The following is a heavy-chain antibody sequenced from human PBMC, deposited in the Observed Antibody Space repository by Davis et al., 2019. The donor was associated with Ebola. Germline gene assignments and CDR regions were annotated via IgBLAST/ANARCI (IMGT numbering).Heavy chain of an antibody. D-gene: IGHD5-12*01. V-gene: IGHV3-74*01. CDR3: VRDSGYYSHDY. J-gene: IGHJ4*01. Sequence: GESLKIFCAASGFTFSNFHIHWVRQTPGKVLVWVARIDPDGTGTNYADSVKGRFTISRDNAKNTLSLQMNSLRVEDTAVYYCVRDSGYYSHDYWGHGTLVTVSS. CDR1: GFTFSNFH. CDR2: IDPDGTGT.